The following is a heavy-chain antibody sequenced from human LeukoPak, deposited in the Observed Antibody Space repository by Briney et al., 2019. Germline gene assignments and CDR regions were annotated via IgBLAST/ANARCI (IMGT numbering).Heavy chain of an antibody. CDR1: GGSISSYY. J-gene: IGHJ6*02. Sequence: KPSETLSLTCTVSGGSISSYYWSWIRQPPGEGLGWLGYIYYSGSTNYNPSLKSRVTISVDTSKNQFSLKLSSVTAADTAVYYCARDLGYCSSTSCPRYYYYGMDVWGQGTTVTVSS. CDR3: ARDLGYCSSTSCPRYYYYGMDV. V-gene: IGHV4-59*12. D-gene: IGHD2-2*01. CDR2: IYYSGST.